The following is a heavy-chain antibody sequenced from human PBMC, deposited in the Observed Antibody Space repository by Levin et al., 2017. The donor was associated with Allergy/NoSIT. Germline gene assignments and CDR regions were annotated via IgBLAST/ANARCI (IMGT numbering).Heavy chain of an antibody. V-gene: IGHV4-59*08. CDR1: GGSISSYY. CDR2: IDYSGST. CDR3: ARLGGIRGYGYVSDDY. Sequence: SETLSLTCTVSGGSISSYYWSWIRQPPGKGLEWIGYIDYSGSTNYNPSLKSRVTISVDTSKNQFSLKLSSVTAADTAVYYWARLGGIRGYGYVSDDYWGQGTLVTVSS. D-gene: IGHD5-18*01. J-gene: IGHJ4*02.